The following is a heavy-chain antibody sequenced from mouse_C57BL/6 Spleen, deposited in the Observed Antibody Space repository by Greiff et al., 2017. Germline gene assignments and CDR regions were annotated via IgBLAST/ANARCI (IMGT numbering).Heavy chain of an antibody. CDR3: TRKDREDYAMDY. D-gene: IGHD3-3*01. CDR1: GYTFTDYE. V-gene: IGHV1-15*01. CDR2: IDPETGGT. Sequence: QVQLQPSWAELVRPGASVTLSCKASGYTFTDYEMHWVKQTPVHGLELIGAIDPETGGTAYNQKFKGKAILTADKSSSTAYMELRSLTSEDSAVYYCTRKDREDYAMDYWGQGTSVTVSS. J-gene: IGHJ4*01.